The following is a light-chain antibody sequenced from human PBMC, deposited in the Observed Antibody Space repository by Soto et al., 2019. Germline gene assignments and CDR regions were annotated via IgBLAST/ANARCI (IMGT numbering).Light chain of an antibody. V-gene: IGLV2-14*03. CDR3: SSYSNSRTLV. CDR1: SSDVGIYNS. CDR2: DVS. J-gene: IGLJ3*02. Sequence: QSVLTQPASVSGSPGHSITISCTGTSSDVGIYNSVSWYQQRPGKAPKLIIYDVSHRPSGLSNRFSGSKSGNTASLTISGLKAEDEADYYCSSYSNSRTLVFGGGTKVTVL.